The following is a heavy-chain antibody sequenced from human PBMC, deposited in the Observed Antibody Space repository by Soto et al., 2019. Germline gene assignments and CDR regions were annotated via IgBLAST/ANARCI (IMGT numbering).Heavy chain of an antibody. Sequence: PGGSLRLSCAASGFTFSSYSLNWVRQAPGKGLEWVSYISSSSSTRYYADSVKGRLTISRDNAKNSLYLQMNSLRDGDTAVYYCARIHVWLQLDYWGQGTLVTVSS. CDR1: GFTFSSYS. CDR3: ARIHVWLQLDY. D-gene: IGHD5-12*01. CDR2: ISSSSSTR. V-gene: IGHV3-48*02. J-gene: IGHJ4*02.